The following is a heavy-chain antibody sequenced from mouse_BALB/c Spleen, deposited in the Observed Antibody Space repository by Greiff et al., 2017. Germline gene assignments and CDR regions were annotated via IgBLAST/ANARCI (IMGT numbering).Heavy chain of an antibody. CDR2: IYPYNGGT. CDR1: GYTFTDYN. D-gene: IGHD4-1*01. V-gene: IGHV1S29*02. J-gene: IGHJ3*01. Sequence: EVHLVESGPELVKPGASVKISCKASGYTFTDYNMHWVKQSHGKSLEWIGYIYPYNGGTGYNQKFKSKATLTVDNSSSTAYMELRSLTSEDSAVYYCGGGTSWFAYWGQGTLVTVSA. CDR3: GGGTSWFAY.